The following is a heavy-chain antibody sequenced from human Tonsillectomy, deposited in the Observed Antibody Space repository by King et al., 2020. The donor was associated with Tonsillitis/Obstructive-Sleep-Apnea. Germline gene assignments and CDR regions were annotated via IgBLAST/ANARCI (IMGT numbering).Heavy chain of an antibody. V-gene: IGHV4-59*01. D-gene: IGHD4-23*01. Sequence: QLQESGPSLVKPSETLSLKCTVSGGSMSTFYWSWIRQSQGKGLEWIGYTYYSGSSNYNPSLKSRLTISDDMSKNEFSLTLTSVTAADTAVYYCARGRTYGGLLDFWGQGALVTVSS. CDR3: ARGRTYGGLLDF. J-gene: IGHJ4*02. CDR1: GGSMSTFY. CDR2: TYYSGSS.